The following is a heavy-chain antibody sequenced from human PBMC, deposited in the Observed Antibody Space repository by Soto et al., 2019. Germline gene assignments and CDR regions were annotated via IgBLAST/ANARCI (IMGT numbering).Heavy chain of an antibody. J-gene: IGHJ6*02. V-gene: IGHV1-2*04. Sequence: GASVKVSCKASGYTFTGYYMHWVRQAPGQGLEWMGWINPNSGGTNYAQKFQGWVTMTRDTSISTAYMELSRLRSDDTAVYYCARGRGDDPVVPAAYPYYYGMDGRAQRTTVTGSS. CDR1: GYTFTGYY. CDR2: INPNSGGT. CDR3: ARGRGDDPVVPAAYPYYYGMDG. D-gene: IGHD2-2*01.